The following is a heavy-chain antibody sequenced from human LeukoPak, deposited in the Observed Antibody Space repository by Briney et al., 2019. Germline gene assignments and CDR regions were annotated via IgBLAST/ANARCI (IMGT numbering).Heavy chain of an antibody. D-gene: IGHD3-16*01. CDR3: AREPQSLGDLFFIDY. J-gene: IGHJ4*02. V-gene: IGHV1-18*01. CDR1: GFDFTSYG. CDR2: ISAYNGNT. Sequence: ASVKVSCKASGFDFTSYGISWVRQAPGQGLEWMGWISAYNGNTHYAQKLQGRVTMTTDTSASTAYMELRSLPSDDTAVYSCAREPQSLGDLFFIDYWGQGTLVTVSS.